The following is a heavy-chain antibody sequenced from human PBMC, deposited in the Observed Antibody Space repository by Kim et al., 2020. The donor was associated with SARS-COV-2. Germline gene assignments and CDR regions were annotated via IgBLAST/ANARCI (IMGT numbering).Heavy chain of an antibody. Sequence: AQKFQGRVTMTRDTSINTAYMELSRLRSDDTAVYYCARDMGIIGTKPFDSWGQGTLVTVSS. CDR3: ARDMGIIGTKPFDS. D-gene: IGHD1-20*01. J-gene: IGHJ5*01. V-gene: IGHV1-2*02.